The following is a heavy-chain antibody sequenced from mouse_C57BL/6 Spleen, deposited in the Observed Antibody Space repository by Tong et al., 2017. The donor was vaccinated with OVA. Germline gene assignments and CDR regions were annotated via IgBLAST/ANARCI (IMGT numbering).Heavy chain of an antibody. CDR1: GFNITDTY. CDR2: IDPANGNT. CDR3: ARTYEGYCWFAY. Sequence: EVQLQQSGAELVKPGASVKLSCTASGFNITDTYMHWVKQRPEQGLEWIGRIDPANGNTNYDPKFQGKATITADTSSNTAYRQLSRLTTEDTADYYCARTYEGYCWFAYWGQGTPVTVSA. V-gene: IGHV14-3*02. J-gene: IGHJ3*01. D-gene: IGHD2-3*01.